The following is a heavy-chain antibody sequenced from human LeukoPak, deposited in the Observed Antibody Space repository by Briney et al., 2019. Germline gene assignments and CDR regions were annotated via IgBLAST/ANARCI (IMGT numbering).Heavy chain of an antibody. CDR3: AKATGYSYGRDAFDI. CDR1: GLTFGSYE. Sequence: GGSLRLSCAASGLTFGSYEMNWVRQAPGKGLEWVSYISSSGSTIYYADSVKGRFTISRDNAKNSLYLQMNSLRAEDTALYYCAKATGYSYGRDAFDIWGQGTMVTVSS. J-gene: IGHJ3*02. D-gene: IGHD5-18*01. CDR2: ISSSGSTI. V-gene: IGHV3-48*03.